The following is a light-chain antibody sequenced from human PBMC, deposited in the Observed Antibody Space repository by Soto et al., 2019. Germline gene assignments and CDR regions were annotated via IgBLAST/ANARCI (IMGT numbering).Light chain of an antibody. Sequence: LAQPRSVSGSPGQSVTISCTGTNSDVGGYNYVSWYQQHPGKAPKVMIYDVTKRPSGVPIRFSGSKSGNTASLTISGLQAEDEADYYCCSFAGSFVFGTGTKVTVL. CDR2: DVT. J-gene: IGLJ1*01. CDR3: CSFAGSFV. CDR1: NSDVGGYNY. V-gene: IGLV2-11*01.